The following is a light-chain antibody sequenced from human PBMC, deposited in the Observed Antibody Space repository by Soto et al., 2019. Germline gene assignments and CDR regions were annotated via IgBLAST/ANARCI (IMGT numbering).Light chain of an antibody. CDR3: QQINTYPPL. J-gene: IGKJ3*01. CDR1: QGISSY. CDR2: AAS. V-gene: IGKV1-9*01. Sequence: DIQLTQSPSFLSASVGDRVTITCRASQGISSYLAWYQQKPGKAPKLLIYAASTLQSGVPSRFSGSGSATEFTLTISSLQPEDFAAFYCQQINTYPPLFGPGTKVDIK.